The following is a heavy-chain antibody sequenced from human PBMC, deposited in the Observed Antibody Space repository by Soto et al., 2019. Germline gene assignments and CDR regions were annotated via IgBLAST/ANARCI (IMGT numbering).Heavy chain of an antibody. CDR2: IRDKANSYTT. V-gene: IGHV3-72*01. CDR3: ARAHSMGWSGTCSDY. J-gene: IGHJ4*02. D-gene: IGHD6-19*01. CDR1: GFSFSDHY. Sequence: EVQLVESGGGLVQPGGSLRLSCAASGFSFSDHYMDWVRQAPGKGLEWVGRIRDKANSYTTEYVASVKGRFSISRDDSKNTLYLKMSSLKSEDTAVYYWARAHSMGWSGTCSDYWGQGALVTVSA.